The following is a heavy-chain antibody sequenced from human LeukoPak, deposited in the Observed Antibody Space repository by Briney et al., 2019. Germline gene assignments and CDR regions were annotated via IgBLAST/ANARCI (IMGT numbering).Heavy chain of an antibody. Sequence: ASVKVSCKASGYTFTGYYMHCVRQAPGQGLEWVGRINPNSGGTNYAQKFQGRVTMTRDTSISTAYMGLSRLRSDDTAVYYCARDLPRVGTYYYDSSGYGWGQGTLVTVSS. CDR1: GYTFTGYY. CDR3: ARDLPRVGTYYYDSSGYG. D-gene: IGHD3-22*01. CDR2: INPNSGGT. J-gene: IGHJ4*02. V-gene: IGHV1-2*06.